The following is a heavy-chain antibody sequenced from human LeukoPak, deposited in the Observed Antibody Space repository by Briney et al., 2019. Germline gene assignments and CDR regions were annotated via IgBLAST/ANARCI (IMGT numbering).Heavy chain of an antibody. D-gene: IGHD3-10*01. CDR2: INPNSGGT. CDR1: GYTFTGYY. J-gene: IGHJ4*02. Sequence: ASVKVSCKASGYTFTGYYMHWVRQAPGQGLEWMGWINPNSGGTNYAQKLQGRVTMTTDTSTSTAYMELRSLRSDDTAAYYCARARGYGSGSYLGDYWGQGTLVTVSS. CDR3: ARARGYGSGSYLGDY. V-gene: IGHV1-2*02.